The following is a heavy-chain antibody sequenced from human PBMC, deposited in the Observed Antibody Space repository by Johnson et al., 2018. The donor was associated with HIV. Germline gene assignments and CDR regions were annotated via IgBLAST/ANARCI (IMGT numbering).Heavy chain of an antibody. CDR1: GFTFDDYA. Sequence: LVESGGGVVQPGRSLRLSCAASGFTFDDYAMHWVRQAPGKGLEWVSGISWNSGSIGYADSVKGRFTISRDNAKNSLYLQMNSLRAEDTAVYYCARDQPPGYCSGGSCYSGAFDIWGRGTMVTVS. J-gene: IGHJ3*02. D-gene: IGHD2-15*01. CDR3: ARDQPPGYCSGGSCYSGAFDI. CDR2: ISWNSGSI. V-gene: IGHV3-9*01.